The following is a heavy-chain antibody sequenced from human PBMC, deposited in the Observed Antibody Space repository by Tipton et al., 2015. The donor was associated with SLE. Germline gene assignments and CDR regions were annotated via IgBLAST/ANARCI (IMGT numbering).Heavy chain of an antibody. D-gene: IGHD3-16*02. J-gene: IGHJ4*02. CDR1: GFTFSGYS. CDR2: IKSRIDGGTT. CDR3: STESFYDYDWGNYRGGY. Sequence: QLVQSGGGLVQPGGSLRLSCAASGFTFSGYSMNWVRQAPGRGLEWVGRIKSRIDGGTTDYATPVKDRFIISRDDSKNTLYLQMISLKTDDTAVYYCSTESFYDYDWGNYRGGYWGQGILVTVSS. V-gene: IGHV3-15*01.